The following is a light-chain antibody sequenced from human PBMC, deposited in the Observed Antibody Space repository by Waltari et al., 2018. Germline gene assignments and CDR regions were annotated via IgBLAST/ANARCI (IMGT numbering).Light chain of an antibody. V-gene: IGKV1-17*02. J-gene: IGKJ2*01. CDR1: QGIRND. CDR3: QQHKAYPHT. CDR2: ATS. Sequence: DIQMTQSPSSLSAFVGDRVTITCRASQGIRNDLAWYQQKPGKAPQRLMFATSTLHDGVPSRFSGSEFATEVTLTIVNLQPEDSATYYCQQHKAYPHTFGQGTNLEI.